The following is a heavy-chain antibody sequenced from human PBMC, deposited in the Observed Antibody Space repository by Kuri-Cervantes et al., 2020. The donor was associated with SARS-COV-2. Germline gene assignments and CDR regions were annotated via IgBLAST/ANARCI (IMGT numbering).Heavy chain of an antibody. CDR1: GLSVFNKY. J-gene: IGHJ4*02. D-gene: IGHD6-13*01. Sequence: GESLKISCAASGLSVFNKYMSWVRQAPGKGLEWVSVIYSGGSTYYADSVKGRFTISRDNSKNTLYLQMNSLRAEDTAVYYCAIAAAEFFDYWGQGTLVTVSS. V-gene: IGHV3-53*01. CDR3: AIAAAEFFDY. CDR2: IYSGGST.